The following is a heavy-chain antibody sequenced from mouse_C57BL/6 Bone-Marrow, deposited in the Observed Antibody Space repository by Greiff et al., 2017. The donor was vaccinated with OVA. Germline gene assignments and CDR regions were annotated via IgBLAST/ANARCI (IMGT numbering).Heavy chain of an antibody. V-gene: IGHV1-42*01. CDR3: ARWGYDAMDY. J-gene: IGHJ4*01. Sequence: EVQLQESGPELVQPGASVKISCKASGYSFTGYYMNWVKQSPEKSLEWIGEINPSTGGTTYNQKFKAKATLTVDKSSSTAYMQLQSLTSEDSAVYYCARWGYDAMDYWGQGTSVTGSS. CDR1: GYSFTGYY. D-gene: IGHD3-1*01. CDR2: INPSTGGT.